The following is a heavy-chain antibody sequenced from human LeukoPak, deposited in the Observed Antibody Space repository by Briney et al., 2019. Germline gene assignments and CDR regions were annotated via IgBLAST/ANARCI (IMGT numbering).Heavy chain of an antibody. CDR3: ARDKGQGYYDSSGYYGY. CDR1: GGTFSSYA. J-gene: IGHJ4*02. V-gene: IGHV1-69*13. D-gene: IGHD3-22*01. CDR2: IIPIFGTA. Sequence: ASVKVSCKASGGTFSSYAISWVRQAPGQGLEGMGGIIPIFGTANYAQKFQGRVTITADESTSTAYMELSSLRSEDTAVYYCARDKGQGYYDSSGYYGYWGQGTLVTVSS.